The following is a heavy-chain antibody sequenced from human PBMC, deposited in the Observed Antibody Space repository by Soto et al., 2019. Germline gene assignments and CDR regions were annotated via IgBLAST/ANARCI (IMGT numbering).Heavy chain of an antibody. CDR2: ISYDGSNK. D-gene: IGHD3-22*01. CDR1: GFTFSSYA. V-gene: IGHV3-30*04. J-gene: IGHJ3*02. Sequence: GGSLRLSCAASGFTFSSYAMHWVRQAPGKGLERVAVISYDGSNKYYADSVKGRLTISRVNSKNTLYLQMNSLRAEYAAVYYCSRDGEWYYDSSGYHLGALDIWGQGTMVTVSS. CDR3: SRDGEWYYDSSGYHLGALDI.